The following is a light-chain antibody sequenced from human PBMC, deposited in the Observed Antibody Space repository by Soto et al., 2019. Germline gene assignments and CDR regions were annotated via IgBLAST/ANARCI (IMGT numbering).Light chain of an antibody. Sequence: DIQMTQSPSSVSASVGDRVTITCRASQGISSLLAWYQQKPGKAPNLLIHTASSLQSGVPSRFSGSGSGTDFTLTISSLQPEEFATYYCQQANRFPLTFGGGTKVEIK. J-gene: IGKJ4*01. CDR2: TAS. V-gene: IGKV1-12*01. CDR3: QQANRFPLT. CDR1: QGISSL.